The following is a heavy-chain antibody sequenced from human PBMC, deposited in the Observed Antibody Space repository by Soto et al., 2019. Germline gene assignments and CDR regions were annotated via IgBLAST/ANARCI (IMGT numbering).Heavy chain of an antibody. V-gene: IGHV4-4*02. J-gene: IGHJ6*02. CDR3: ARGGQRWLQYHGMDV. D-gene: IGHD5-12*01. CDR2: INHSGST. Sequence: PSETLSLTCAVSGYSISSSNWWGWIRQPPGKGLEWIGEINHSGSTNYNPSLKSRVTISVDTSKNQFSLKLSSVTAADTAVYYCARGGQRWLQYHGMDVWGQGTTVTVSS. CDR1: GYSISSSNW.